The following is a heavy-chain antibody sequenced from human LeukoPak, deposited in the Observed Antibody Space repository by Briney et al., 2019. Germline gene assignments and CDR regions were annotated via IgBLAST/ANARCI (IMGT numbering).Heavy chain of an antibody. Sequence: PSETLSLTCTVSSVSISSTSYYWGWLRQPPGMGLEWIVSMYYSGSTYYNPALKSQVTISVDTSKSQFSQKLSSVTAAGTAVYYCAREMRSPRGGFDYWHRGTVVSVPS. CDR3: AREMRSPRGGFDY. CDR1: SVSISSTSYY. D-gene: IGHD3-10*01. V-gene: IGHV4-39*07. J-gene: IGHJ4*02. CDR2: MYYSGST.